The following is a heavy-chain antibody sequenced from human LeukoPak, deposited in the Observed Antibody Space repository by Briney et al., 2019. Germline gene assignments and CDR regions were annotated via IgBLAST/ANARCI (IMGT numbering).Heavy chain of an antibody. J-gene: IGHJ5*02. V-gene: IGHV3-23*01. Sequence: GGSLRLSCAASGFTFSSYAMSWVRQAPGKGLEWVSAISGSGGSTYYADSVKGRFTISRDNSKNTLYLQMNSLRAEATAVYYCAKAPYHSCWYTNWFDPWGQGTLVTVSS. D-gene: IGHD6-19*01. CDR3: AKAPYHSCWYTNWFDP. CDR2: ISGSGGST. CDR1: GFTFSSYA.